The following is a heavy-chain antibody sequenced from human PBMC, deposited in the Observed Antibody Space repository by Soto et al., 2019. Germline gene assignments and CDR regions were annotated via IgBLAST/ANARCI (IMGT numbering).Heavy chain of an antibody. J-gene: IGHJ6*02. Sequence: ASVKVSCKASGYTFTGYYMHWVRQAPGQGLEWMGLINPNSGGTNYAQKFQGWVTMTRDTSISTAYMELSRLRSDDTAVYYCARGTYYYDSSGYYYVRDPYGMDVWGQGTTVTVSS. CDR1: GYTFTGYY. CDR2: INPNSGGT. CDR3: ARGTYYYDSSGYYYVRDPYGMDV. V-gene: IGHV1-2*04. D-gene: IGHD3-22*01.